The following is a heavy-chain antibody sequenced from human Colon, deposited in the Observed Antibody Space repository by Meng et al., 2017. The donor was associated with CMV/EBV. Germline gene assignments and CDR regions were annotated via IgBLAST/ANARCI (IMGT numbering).Heavy chain of an antibody. CDR3: TRRHPSGWYYFDY. CDR2: TYYRSRWLD. J-gene: IGHJ4*02. D-gene: IGHD6-19*01. V-gene: IGHV6-1*01. Sequence: GDSVSTTTAGWNWIRQSPSRGLEWLGRTYYRSRWLDDYAPSVRGRISIDADTSNNRLSLRLSSVTPEDTAIYYCTRRHPSGWYYFDYWGQGTLVTVSS. CDR1: GDSVSTTTAG.